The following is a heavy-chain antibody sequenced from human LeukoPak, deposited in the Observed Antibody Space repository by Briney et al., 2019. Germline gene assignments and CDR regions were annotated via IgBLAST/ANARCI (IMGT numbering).Heavy chain of an antibody. V-gene: IGHV1-18*01. CDR2: ISAYNGNT. CDR1: GYTFTSYG. J-gene: IGHJ5*02. Sequence: ASVKVSCKASGYTFTSYGIIWVRQAPGQGLEWMGWISAYNGNTNYAQKLQGRVTMTTDTSTSTAYMELRSLRSDDTAVYYCARFGLNNELYYYGSGSYPPRVSTYNWFDPWGQGTLVTVSS. D-gene: IGHD3-10*01. CDR3: ARFGLNNELYYYGSGSYPPRVSTYNWFDP.